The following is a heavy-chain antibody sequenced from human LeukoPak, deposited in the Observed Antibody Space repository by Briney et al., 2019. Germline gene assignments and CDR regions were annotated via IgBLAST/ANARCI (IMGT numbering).Heavy chain of an antibody. D-gene: IGHD3-10*01. CDR1: GFTFSSYA. CDR2: ISYDGSNK. V-gene: IGHV3-30-3*01. Sequence: GGSLRLPCAASGFTFSSYAMHWVRQAPGKGLEWVAVISYDGSNKYYADSVKGRFTISRDNSKNTLYLQMNSLRAEDTAVYYCAREVVRGVIITVYFDYWGQGTLVTVSS. CDR3: AREVVRGVIITVYFDY. J-gene: IGHJ4*02.